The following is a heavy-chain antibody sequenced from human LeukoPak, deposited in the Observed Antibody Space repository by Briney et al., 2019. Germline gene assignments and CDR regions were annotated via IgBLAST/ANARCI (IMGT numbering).Heavy chain of an antibody. CDR2: INHSGST. Sequence: SETLSLTCAVYGGSFSGYYWSWIRQPPGKGLEWIGEINHSGSTNYNPSLKSRVTISVDTSKNQFSLKLSSVTAADTAVYYCAKGRRKYCSSTSCYGFDYWGQGTLVTVSS. CDR3: AKGRRKYCSSTSCYGFDY. D-gene: IGHD2-2*01. J-gene: IGHJ4*02. V-gene: IGHV4-34*01. CDR1: GGSFSGYY.